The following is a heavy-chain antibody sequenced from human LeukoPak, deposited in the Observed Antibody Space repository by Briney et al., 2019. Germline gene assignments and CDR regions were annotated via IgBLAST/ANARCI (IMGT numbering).Heavy chain of an antibody. CDR2: ISSSGSTI. J-gene: IGHJ4*02. CDR1: GFTFSSYE. V-gene: IGHV3-48*03. CDR3: ARSLFYTAMAVLN. Sequence: PGGSLRLSCAASGFTFSSYEMNWVRQAPGKGLEWVSYISSSGSTIYYADSVKGRFTISRDNSKNTLYLQMNSLRAEDTAVYYCARSLFYTAMAVLNWGQGTLVTVSS. D-gene: IGHD5-18*01.